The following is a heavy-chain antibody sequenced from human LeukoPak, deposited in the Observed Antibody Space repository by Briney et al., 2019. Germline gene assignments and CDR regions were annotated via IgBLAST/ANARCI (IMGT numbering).Heavy chain of an antibody. CDR3: ARGASYDFWSGYYPRAFDY. J-gene: IGHJ4*02. CDR1: GGSFSGYY. Sequence: SETLSLTCAVYGGSFSGYYWSWIRQPPGKGLEWIGEINHSGSTNYNPSLKSRVTISVDTSKNQFSLKLSSVTAADTAVYYCARGASYDFWSGYYPRAFDYWGQGTLVTVSS. CDR2: INHSGST. V-gene: IGHV4-34*01. D-gene: IGHD3-3*01.